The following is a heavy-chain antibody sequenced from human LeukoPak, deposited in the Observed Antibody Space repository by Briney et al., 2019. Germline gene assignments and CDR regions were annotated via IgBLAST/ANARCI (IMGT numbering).Heavy chain of an antibody. CDR3: ARDICSGIGCYPRAPFDY. D-gene: IGHD2-15*01. V-gene: IGHV3-74*01. CDR1: GFTFSRYW. CDR2: MNSDGSNT. Sequence: GGSLRLSCAASGFTFSRYWMHWVRQAPGEGLVWVSRMNSDGSNTNYADSVKGRFTISRDNAKNTLYLQMNSLRADDTAVYYCARDICSGIGCYPRAPFDYWGQGALVTVSS. J-gene: IGHJ4*02.